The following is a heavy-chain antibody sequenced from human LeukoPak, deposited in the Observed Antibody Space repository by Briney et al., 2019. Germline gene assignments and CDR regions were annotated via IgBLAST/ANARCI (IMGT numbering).Heavy chain of an antibody. Sequence: PGESLRLSCGASGFSFRTYWMAWGRQAPGKGLEWVAKIKDDGSQKDYVDSVKGRFTISRDNSKNTLYLQMNSLRAEDTAVYYCAKAPFDRSGYYLDYWGQGTLVTVSS. CDR2: IKDDGSQK. J-gene: IGHJ4*02. CDR1: GFSFRTYW. V-gene: IGHV3-7*05. CDR3: AKAPFDRSGYYLDY. D-gene: IGHD3-22*01.